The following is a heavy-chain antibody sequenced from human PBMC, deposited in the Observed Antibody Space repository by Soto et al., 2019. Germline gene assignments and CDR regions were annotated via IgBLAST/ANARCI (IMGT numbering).Heavy chain of an antibody. J-gene: IGHJ5*02. CDR2: IYYSGST. CDR3: ARSGASHSWVWFDP. CDR1: GGSVSSGSYY. D-gene: IGHD7-27*01. V-gene: IGHV4-61*01. Sequence: PSETLSLTCTVSGGSVSSGSYYWSWIRQPPGKGLEWIGYIYYSGSTNYNPSLKSRVTISVDTSKNQFSLKLSSVTAADTAVYYCARSGASHSWVWFDPWGQGTLVTVSS.